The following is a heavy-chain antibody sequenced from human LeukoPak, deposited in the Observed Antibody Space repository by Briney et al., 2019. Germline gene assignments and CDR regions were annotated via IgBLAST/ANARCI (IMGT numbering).Heavy chain of an antibody. CDR3: ARDGLAVAGIEVDP. D-gene: IGHD6-19*01. V-gene: IGHV3-21*01. Sequence: PGGSLRLSCAASGFTFSSYSMTWVRQAPGKGLEWVSSISSSSSYIYYADSVKGRFTISRDNAKNSLYLQMNSLRAEDTAVYYCARDGLAVAGIEVDPWGQGTLVAVSS. CDR1: GFTFSSYS. J-gene: IGHJ5*02. CDR2: ISSSSSYI.